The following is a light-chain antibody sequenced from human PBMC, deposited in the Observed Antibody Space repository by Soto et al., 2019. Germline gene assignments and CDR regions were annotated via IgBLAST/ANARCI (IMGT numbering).Light chain of an antibody. J-gene: IGKJ1*01. CDR2: KAS. CDR3: QHYNSYSEA. Sequence: DIQMTQSPSTLSASVGDXVTITCRASQSISSWLAWYQQKPGKAPKLLIYKASTLKSGVPSRFSGSGSGTEFTLTISSLQPDDFATYYCQHYNSYSEAFGQGTKVDIK. CDR1: QSISSW. V-gene: IGKV1-5*03.